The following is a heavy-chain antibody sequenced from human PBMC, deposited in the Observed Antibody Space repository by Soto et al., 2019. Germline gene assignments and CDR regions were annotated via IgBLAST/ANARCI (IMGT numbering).Heavy chain of an antibody. J-gene: IGHJ3*02. V-gene: IGHV3-23*01. Sequence: EVQLLESGGGLVQPGGSLRLSCAASQFIFSDFAMSWVRQAPGKGLEWVSVVGGHGGGTYYADSVKGRFTVSRDNSKNTLYLQMDSLTAEDTAVYYCAKDSFSRNGIPDPFDIWGQGTMVTVSS. D-gene: IGHD2-21*01. CDR3: AKDSFSRNGIPDPFDI. CDR2: VGGHGGGT. CDR1: QFIFSDFA.